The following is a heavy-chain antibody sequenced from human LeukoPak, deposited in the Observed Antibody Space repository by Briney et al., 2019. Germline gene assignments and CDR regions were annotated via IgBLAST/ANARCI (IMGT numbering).Heavy chain of an antibody. CDR3: ARYDRYCSSTSCPPRY. CDR2: ISAYNGNT. D-gene: IGHD2-2*01. CDR1: GYTFTSYG. V-gene: IGHV1-18*01. J-gene: IGHJ4*02. Sequence: ASVKVSCEASGYTFTSYGISWVRQAPGQGLEWMGWISAYNGNTNYAQKLQGRVTMTTDTSTSTAYMELRSLRSDDTAVYYCARYDRYCSSTSCPPRYWGQGTLVTVSS.